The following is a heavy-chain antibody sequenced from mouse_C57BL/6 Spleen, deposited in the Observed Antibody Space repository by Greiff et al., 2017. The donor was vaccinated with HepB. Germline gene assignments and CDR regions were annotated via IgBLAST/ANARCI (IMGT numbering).Heavy chain of an antibody. D-gene: IGHD2-4*01. CDR2: IDPANGNT. J-gene: IGHJ2*01. CDR3: ARERAIYYDYDGGFDY. V-gene: IGHV14-3*01. CDR1: GFNIKNTY. Sequence: EVQGVESVAELVRPGASVKLSCTASGFNIKNTYMHWVKQRPEQGLEWIGRIDPANGNTKYAPKFQGKATITADTSSNTAYLQLSSLTSEDTAIYYCARERAIYYDYDGGFDYWGQGTTLTVSS.